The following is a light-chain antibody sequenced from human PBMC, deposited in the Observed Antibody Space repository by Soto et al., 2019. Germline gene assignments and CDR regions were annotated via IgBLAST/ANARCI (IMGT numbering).Light chain of an antibody. J-gene: IGKJ1*01. CDR3: QQYITYPT. V-gene: IGKV1-5*03. CDR2: EAS. Sequence: DIQMTQSPSTLSASVGDRVTITCRASQNMKTWLTWYQQRPGKAPKLLIYEASNVESGVPSSFSGSGSGTDFTLTISGLQPEDFATYYCQQYITYPTFGQGTKVEIK. CDR1: QNMKTW.